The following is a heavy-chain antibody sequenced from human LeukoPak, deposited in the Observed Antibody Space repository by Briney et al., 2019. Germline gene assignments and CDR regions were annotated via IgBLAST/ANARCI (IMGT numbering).Heavy chain of an antibody. V-gene: IGHV3-23*01. CDR2: ISGSGGST. J-gene: IGHJ4*02. Sequence: GGSLRLSCAASGFTFSSYAMSWVRQAPGNGLERVSAISGSGGSTYYADSVKGRFTISRDNSKNTLYLQMNSLRAEDTAVYYCAKASYGSGSYYFDYWGQGTLVTVSS. D-gene: IGHD3-10*01. CDR1: GFTFSSYA. CDR3: AKASYGSGSYYFDY.